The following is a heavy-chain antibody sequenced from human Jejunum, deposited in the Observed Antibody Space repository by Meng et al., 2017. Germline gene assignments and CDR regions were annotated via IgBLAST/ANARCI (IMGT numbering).Heavy chain of an antibody. CDR3: ARDLDRYYYGSGSFRSDY. Sequence: GESLKISCAASGFTFSDYFMTWIRQAPGKGLEWIAYIDGSGSSIHYADFVRGRFTISRDNAKRSVYLQMNSLRVEDTAVYYCARDLDRYYYGSGSFRSDYWGHGTPVPVSS. D-gene: IGHD3-10*01. V-gene: IGHV3-11*04. CDR1: GFTFSDYF. CDR2: IDGSGSSI. J-gene: IGHJ4*01.